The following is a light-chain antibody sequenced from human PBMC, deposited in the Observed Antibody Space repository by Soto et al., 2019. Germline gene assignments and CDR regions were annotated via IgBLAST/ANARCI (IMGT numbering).Light chain of an antibody. Sequence: EIVLTQSPGTLSLSPGERATLSCRASQSVSSSYLAWYQQKPGQAPRLLIYGASSRATGITDRFSGSGSGTDFTLTISRLEPEDFAVYYCQQYGSSPPVWTFGQGTKVEI. J-gene: IGKJ1*01. CDR1: QSVSSSY. V-gene: IGKV3-20*01. CDR3: QQYGSSPPVWT. CDR2: GAS.